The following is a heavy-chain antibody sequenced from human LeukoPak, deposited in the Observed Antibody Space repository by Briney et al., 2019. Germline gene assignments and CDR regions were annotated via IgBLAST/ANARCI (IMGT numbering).Heavy chain of an antibody. J-gene: IGHJ6*03. D-gene: IGHD1-1*01. CDR3: ARVRVGGTTLIYYYMDV. CDR2: ISSSGSTI. CDR1: GFTFSSYE. V-gene: IGHV3-48*03. Sequence: GGSLRLSCAASGFTFSSYEMNWVRQAPGKGLEWVSYISSSGSTIYYADSVKGRFTISRDNAKNSLYLQMNSLRAEDTAVYYCARVRVGGTTLIYYYMDVWGKGTTVTVSS.